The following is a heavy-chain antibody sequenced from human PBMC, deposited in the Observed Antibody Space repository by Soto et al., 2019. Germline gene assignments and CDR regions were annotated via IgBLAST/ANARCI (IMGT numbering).Heavy chain of an antibody. D-gene: IGHD3-10*01. CDR3: ATTRGGGGY. Sequence: EVQLVESGGGLIQPGGSLRLSCAVSGFTVSNNYMSWVRQAPGKGLEGVSVIYSGGYTAYGDSVKGRFTISRDNSKNTIYPQMNGLGAHAPAVFYCATTRGGGGYWGQGTLVTVSS. CDR2: IYSGGYT. V-gene: IGHV3-53*01. CDR1: GFTVSNNY. J-gene: IGHJ4*02.